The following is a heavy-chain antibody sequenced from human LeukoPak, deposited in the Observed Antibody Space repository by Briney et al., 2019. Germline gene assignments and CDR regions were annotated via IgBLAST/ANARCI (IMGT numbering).Heavy chain of an antibody. CDR1: GYTFTSYD. J-gene: IGHJ5*02. CDR3: ARALIEYQLLSGFDP. D-gene: IGHD2-2*01. CDR2: MIPNSGNT. V-gene: IGHV1-8*03. Sequence: ASVKVSCTASGYTFTSYDINWVRQATGQGLEWMGWMIPNSGNTGYAQKFQGRVTITRNTSISTAYMELSSLRSEDTAVYYCARALIEYQLLSGFDPWGQGTLVTVSS.